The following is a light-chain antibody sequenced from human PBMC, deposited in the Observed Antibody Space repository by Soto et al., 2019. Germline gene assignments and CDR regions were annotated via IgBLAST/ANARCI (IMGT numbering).Light chain of an antibody. V-gene: IGLV1-40*01. CDR3: QSYDSSLSGWV. Sequence: QSVLTQPPSVSGAPGQRVTISCTGSSSNIGAGYDVHWYQQLPGTAPKFLIYGNSNRPSGVPDRFSGSKSGTSASLAITGLQAEDEADYYCQSYDSSLSGWVFGGGTKLIVL. CDR2: GNS. J-gene: IGLJ3*02. CDR1: SSNIGAGYD.